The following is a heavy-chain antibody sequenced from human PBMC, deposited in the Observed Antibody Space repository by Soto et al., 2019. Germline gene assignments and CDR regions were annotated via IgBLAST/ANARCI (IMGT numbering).Heavy chain of an antibody. CDR3: VRAVASAGSY. D-gene: IGHD3-10*01. CDR2: INQDGSEI. Sequence: EVQLVESGGGLVQPGGSLRLSCAASGFTLSSFWMNWVRQAPGKGLEWVANINQDGSEIYYVDSVKGRFTISRDNAKNSLYLHMISLRVEDTVVYYCVRAVASAGSYWGQGTLVTVSS. CDR1: GFTLSSFW. V-gene: IGHV3-7*01. J-gene: IGHJ4*02.